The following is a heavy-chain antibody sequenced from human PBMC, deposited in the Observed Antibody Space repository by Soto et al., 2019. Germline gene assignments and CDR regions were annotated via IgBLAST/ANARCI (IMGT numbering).Heavy chain of an antibody. Sequence: GESLNISCKGSVYSFTSYWISWVRQRPGKGLEWMGRIDPSDSYTNYSPSFQGHVTISADKSISTAYLQWSSLKASDTAMYYCARRTAPHYYYYGMDVWGQGTTVTVSS. V-gene: IGHV5-10-1*01. CDR3: ARRTAPHYYYYGMDV. D-gene: IGHD5-18*01. CDR2: IDPSDSYT. CDR1: VYSFTSYW. J-gene: IGHJ6*02.